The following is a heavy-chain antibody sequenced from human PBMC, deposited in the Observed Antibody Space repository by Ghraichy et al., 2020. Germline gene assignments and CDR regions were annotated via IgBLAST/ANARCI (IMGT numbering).Heavy chain of an antibody. CDR1: GFTFSSYA. CDR3: AKFSSGSGFPDAFDI. D-gene: IGHD3-10*01. V-gene: IGHV3-23*01. CDR2: ISGSGGNT. Sequence: GGSLRLSCAASGFTFSSYAMSWVRQAPGRELEWVSAISGSGGNTYYADSVKGRFTISRDSSKNTLYLQMNSLRAEDTAVYYCAKFSSGSGFPDAFDIWGQGTMVTVSS. J-gene: IGHJ3*02.